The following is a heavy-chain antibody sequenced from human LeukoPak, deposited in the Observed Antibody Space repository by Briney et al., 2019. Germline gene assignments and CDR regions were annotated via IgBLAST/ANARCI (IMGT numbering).Heavy chain of an antibody. CDR1: GFTFSNFA. Sequence: GGSLRLSCAASGFTFSNFAMSWVRQAPGKGLEWVSYISSSSSYTNYADSVKGRFTISRDNAKNSLYLQMNSLRAEDTAVYYCARYSSSYDTAFDYWGQGTLVTVSS. J-gene: IGHJ4*02. CDR3: ARYSSSYDTAFDY. V-gene: IGHV3-11*06. CDR2: ISSSSSYT. D-gene: IGHD6-6*01.